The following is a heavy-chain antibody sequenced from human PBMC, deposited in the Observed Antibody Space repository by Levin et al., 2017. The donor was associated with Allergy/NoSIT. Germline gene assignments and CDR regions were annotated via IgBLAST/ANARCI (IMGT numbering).Heavy chain of an antibody. J-gene: IGHJ4*02. CDR3: ARGRERNAYYFDY. V-gene: IGHV4-59*11. CDR2: IYNSENT. CDR1: GGSMSSHY. Sequence: PSETLSLTCTVSGGSMSSHYWTWIRQAPGKGLEWIGYIYNSENTNYMPSLKSRVTISADTSKNQFSLGLSSVTAADTAVYYCARGRERNAYYFDYWGQGTLVTVSS. D-gene: IGHD2-2*01.